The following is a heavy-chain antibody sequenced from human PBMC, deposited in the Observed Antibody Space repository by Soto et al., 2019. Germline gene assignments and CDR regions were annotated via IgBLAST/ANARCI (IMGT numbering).Heavy chain of an antibody. CDR3: ARRYDYGATGWFDS. D-gene: IGHD3-10*01. J-gene: IGHJ5*01. CDR1: GGPFSTYY. V-gene: IGHV4-34*01. Sequence: PETLSITYAVYGGPFSTYYWSWIRQPPGKGLEWIAEINHSGSTNHNPSLRSRVSMSVDTSKNQFSLKLSSVTAADTAVYYCARRYDYGATGWFDSWGQGAQVTVSS. CDR2: INHSGST.